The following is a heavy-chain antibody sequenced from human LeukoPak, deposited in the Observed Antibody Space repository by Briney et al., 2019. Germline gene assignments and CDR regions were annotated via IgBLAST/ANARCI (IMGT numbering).Heavy chain of an antibody. J-gene: IGHJ4*02. CDR2: IDIDSRTI. CDR1: GFTFSSSW. D-gene: IGHD4-23*01. CDR3: AKDSYGGNSAPDY. V-gene: IGHV3-74*01. Sequence: GGSLRLSCAASGFTFSSSWMHWVRQTASEGLVWVSRIDIDSRTITYADSVKGRFTISRDNAKNTLHLQMSSLRAEDTAVYYCAKDSYGGNSAPDYWGQGTLVTVSS.